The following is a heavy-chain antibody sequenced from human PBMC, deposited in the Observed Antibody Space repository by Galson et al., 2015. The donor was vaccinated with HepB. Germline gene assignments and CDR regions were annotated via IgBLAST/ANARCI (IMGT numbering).Heavy chain of an antibody. Sequence: SLRLSCAAFRFTFSNYAMHWVRQAPGKGLEWVAVMSYDGSNKYYADSVKGRFTISRDNSKNTLYLQMSSLRTEDTAVYYCARDRHTVVRGTLGYWGQGSLVTVSS. CDR2: MSYDGSNK. V-gene: IGHV3-30-3*01. J-gene: IGHJ4*02. CDR3: ARDRHTVVRGTLGY. CDR1: RFTFSNYA. D-gene: IGHD3-10*01.